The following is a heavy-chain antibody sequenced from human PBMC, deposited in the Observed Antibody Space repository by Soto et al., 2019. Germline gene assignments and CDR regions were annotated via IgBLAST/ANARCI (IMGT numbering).Heavy chain of an antibody. V-gene: IGHV3-30*18. CDR2: ISYDGSNK. J-gene: IGHJ3*02. Sequence: QVQLVESGGGVVQPGRSLRLSCAASGFTFSSYGMHWVRQAPGKGLEWVAVISYDGSNKYYADSVKGRFTISRDNSKNTLYLQMNSLRAEDTAVYYCAKEKHGGNSVAFDIWGQGTMVTVSS. CDR1: GFTFSSYG. CDR3: AKEKHGGNSVAFDI. D-gene: IGHD2-21*02.